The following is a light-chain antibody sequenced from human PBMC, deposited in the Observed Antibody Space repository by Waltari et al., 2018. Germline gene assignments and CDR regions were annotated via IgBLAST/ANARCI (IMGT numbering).Light chain of an antibody. CDR3: QQYDNLIT. Sequence: EIVLTPSPAALSLSPGDRVTISCRASQSVRNNFAWYQQKPGQAPRLLIFDASTRATGIPARFSGSGSGTEFTLTINTLQSEDFGIYYCQQYDNLITFGQGTRLEIK. V-gene: IGKV3D-15*01. CDR1: QSVRNN. CDR2: DAS. J-gene: IGKJ5*01.